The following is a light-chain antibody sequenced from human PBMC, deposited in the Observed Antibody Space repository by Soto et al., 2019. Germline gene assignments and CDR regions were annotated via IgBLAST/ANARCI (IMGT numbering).Light chain of an antibody. Sequence: SYGLSLPPSGSRAPGQTARITCGGDNIGSQSVHWYQQRPNQAPVLVVYDDSDRPSGIPERFSGSNSGSTATLTISRVEAGDEADFYCQVCHSSNDHCVFGSGSKVTVL. CDR1: NIGSQS. CDR3: QVCHSSNDHCV. CDR2: DDS. V-gene: IGLV3-21*02. J-gene: IGLJ1*01.